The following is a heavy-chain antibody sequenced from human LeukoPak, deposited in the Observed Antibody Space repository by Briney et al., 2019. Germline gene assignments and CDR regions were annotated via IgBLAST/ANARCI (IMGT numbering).Heavy chain of an antibody. CDR1: GFTFGDYA. V-gene: IGHV3-49*04. CDR2: IRSKAYGGTT. Sequence: GGSLRLSCTASGFTFGDYAMSWVRQAPGKGLEWVGFIRSKAYGGTTEYAASVKGTFTISRDDSKSIAYLQMNSLKTEDTAVYYCTRDASAVAVGFDYWGQGTLVTVSS. D-gene: IGHD6-19*01. J-gene: IGHJ4*02. CDR3: TRDASAVAVGFDY.